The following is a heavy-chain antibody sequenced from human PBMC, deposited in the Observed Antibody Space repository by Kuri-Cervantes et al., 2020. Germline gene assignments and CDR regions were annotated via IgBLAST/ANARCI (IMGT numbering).Heavy chain of an antibody. D-gene: IGHD3-10*01. Sequence: GGSLRLSCAASGFTSSSYAMHWVRQAPGKGLEWVAVIPYDGSNKYYADSVKGRFTISRDNSKNTLYLQMNSLRAEDTAVYYCARARGVIMDYWGQGTLVTVSS. V-gene: IGHV3-30-3*01. CDR3: ARARGVIMDY. CDR2: IPYDGSNK. CDR1: GFTSSSYA. J-gene: IGHJ4*02.